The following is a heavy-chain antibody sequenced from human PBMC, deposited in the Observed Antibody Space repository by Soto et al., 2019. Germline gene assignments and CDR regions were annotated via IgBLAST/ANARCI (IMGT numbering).Heavy chain of an antibody. CDR1: GFNFNNFA. J-gene: IGHJ6*02. D-gene: IGHD3-16*01. V-gene: IGHV3-64D*06. CDR2: ISDTGGST. CDR3: VKGSRGEYYYYYYGMDV. Sequence: GGSLRLSCAGSGFNFNNFAMHWVRQAPGTGLEYVSSISDTGGSTFHADSVKGRFIISRDNSKGTLFLQMSSLRVEDTAVYYCVKGSRGEYYYYYYGMDVWGQGTTVTVSS.